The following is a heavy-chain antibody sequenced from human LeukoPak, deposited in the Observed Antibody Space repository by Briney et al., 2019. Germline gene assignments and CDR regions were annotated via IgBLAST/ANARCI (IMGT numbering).Heavy chain of an antibody. CDR3: ARDSGFWLY. V-gene: IGHV4-39*07. CDR2: IYSDGDT. CDR1: GDSITSGSYY. D-gene: IGHD3-22*01. Sequence: SETLSLTCTVSGDSITSGSYYWGWIRQTPGEGLEWIGNIYSDGDTSFNPSLKSRITMSVDTSKNQFSLKLNSVTAADTAVYFRARDSGFWLYWGQGTLVSVSS. J-gene: IGHJ4*02.